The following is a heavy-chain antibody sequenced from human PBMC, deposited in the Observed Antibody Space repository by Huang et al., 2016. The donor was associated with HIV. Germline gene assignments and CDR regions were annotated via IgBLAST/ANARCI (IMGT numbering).Heavy chain of an antibody. D-gene: IGHD2-2*01. CDR2: IYYSGST. J-gene: IGHJ3*02. V-gene: IGHV4-39*01. CDR3: ARHMDCSSSSCLAGGHERGPFDM. Sequence: QLQLQESGPGLVKPSETLSLTCSVSGGSISSSSYYWGWIRQPPGKGLEWIGSIYYSGSTFYNPSLNGRVTISVDTSKNQFSLRLSSVTAADTSVYYCARHMDCSSSSCLAGGHERGPFDMWGQGTMVTVSS. CDR1: GGSISSSSYY.